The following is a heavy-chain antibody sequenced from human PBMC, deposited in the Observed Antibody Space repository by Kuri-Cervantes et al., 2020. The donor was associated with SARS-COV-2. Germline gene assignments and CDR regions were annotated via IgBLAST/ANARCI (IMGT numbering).Heavy chain of an antibody. CDR3: VTDLTANNWDPDAFDA. Sequence: ASVKVSCKASGYTFTSYGISWVRQAPGQGLEWMGGYHPDDGETFYAQKFQGRVTMTEDTSTDTAYMELSSLGSEDTAVYYRVTDLTANNWDPDAFDAWGQGTMVTVSS. CDR1: GYTFTSYG. J-gene: IGHJ3*01. V-gene: IGHV1-24*01. D-gene: IGHD1-1*01. CDR2: YHPDDGET.